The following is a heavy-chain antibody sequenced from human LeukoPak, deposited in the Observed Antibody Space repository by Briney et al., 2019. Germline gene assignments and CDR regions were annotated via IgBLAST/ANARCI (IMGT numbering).Heavy chain of an antibody. CDR3: AKEFRGGWPFDH. CDR2: IGGSNDIT. J-gene: IGHJ4*02. CDR1: GFTFSYYA. Sequence: GGSLRLSCAASGFTFSYYAMGWVRQAPGKGLEWVSGIGGSNDITYYADSVKGRFTISRDNSKNTLYLQVNSLRAEDTAVYYCAKEFRGGWPFDHWGQGTLVTVSS. D-gene: IGHD6-19*01. V-gene: IGHV3-23*01.